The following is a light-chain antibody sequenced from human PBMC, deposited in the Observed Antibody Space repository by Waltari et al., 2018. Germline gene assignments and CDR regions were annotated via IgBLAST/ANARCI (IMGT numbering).Light chain of an antibody. V-gene: IGKV4-1*01. J-gene: IGKJ2*01. Sequence: DIVMTQSPDSLAVSLGERATINCKSSQRVLYSSNNKNYLAWYQQKPGQPHTLLIYWASTREAGVPDRFSGSGSETDFTLTISSRQAEDVAVYYCQQYYSTPMYTFGQGTKLEIK. CDR1: QRVLYSSNNKNY. CDR3: QQYYSTPMYT. CDR2: WAS.